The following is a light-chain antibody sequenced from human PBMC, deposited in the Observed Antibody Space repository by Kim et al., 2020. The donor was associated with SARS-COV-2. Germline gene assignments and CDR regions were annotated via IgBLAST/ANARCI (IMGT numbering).Light chain of an antibody. CDR2: GAS. CDR3: QQYGSSPRT. J-gene: IGKJ1*01. Sequence: PGERAAPSCRASRRVSSSYLAWYQQKPGQAPRLLIYGASSRATGIPDRFSGSGSGTDFTLTISRLEPEDFAVYYCQQYGSSPRTFGQGTKVDIK. V-gene: IGKV3-20*01. CDR1: RRVSSSY.